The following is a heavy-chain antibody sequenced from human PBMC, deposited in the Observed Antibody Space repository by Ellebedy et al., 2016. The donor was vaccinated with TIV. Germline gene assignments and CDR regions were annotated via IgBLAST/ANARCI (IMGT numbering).Heavy chain of an antibody. J-gene: IGHJ4*02. CDR1: RLTFSRYG. Sequence: PGGSLRLSCAASRLTFSRYGMHWIRQAPDKGLEWVAVIWYDGSIKYLADSVKGRFTISRDNFNNTLYLQMNSLRAEDTAVYWCASWDFDYWGQGTLVTVSS. V-gene: IGHV3-33*01. D-gene: IGHD7-27*01. CDR3: ASWDFDY. CDR2: IWYDGSIK.